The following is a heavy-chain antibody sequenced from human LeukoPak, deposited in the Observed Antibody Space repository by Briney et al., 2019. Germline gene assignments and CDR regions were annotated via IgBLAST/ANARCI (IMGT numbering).Heavy chain of an antibody. V-gene: IGHV4-39*01. CDR1: GGSISSSSYY. J-gene: IGHJ4*02. CDR2: IYYSGST. D-gene: IGHD3-10*01. Sequence: SETLSLTCTVSGGSISSSSYYWGWIRQPPGQGLEWIGSIYYSGSTYYNPSLKSRVTISVDTSKNQFSLKLSSVTAADTAVYYCARAGTMVRGVIEFDYWGQGTLVTVSS. CDR3: ARAGTMVRGVIEFDY.